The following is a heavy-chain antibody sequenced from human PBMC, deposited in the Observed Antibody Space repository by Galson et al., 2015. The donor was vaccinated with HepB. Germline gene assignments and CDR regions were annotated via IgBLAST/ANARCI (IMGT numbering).Heavy chain of an antibody. CDR1: GFSFRGYG. J-gene: IGHJ4*02. Sequence: SLRLSCAASGFSFRGYGMNWVRQTPGKGLEWVAFISYDENDKYHTDSVKGRFTISRDNSKNTLYLQMNSLRAEDTAVYYCAKGTYDGYGYYFDYWGRGTLVTVSS. CDR3: AKGTYDGYGYYFDY. V-gene: IGHV3-30*18. CDR2: ISYDENDK. D-gene: IGHD5-24*01.